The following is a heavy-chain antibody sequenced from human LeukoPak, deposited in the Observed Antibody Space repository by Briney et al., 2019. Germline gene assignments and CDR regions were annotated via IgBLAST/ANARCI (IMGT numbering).Heavy chain of an antibody. J-gene: IGHJ4*02. CDR1: GFTFSNYW. Sequence: PGGSLRLSCAASGFTFSNYWVHWVRQAPGKGLVWVSRINFDGTRINYADSVKGRFTISRDNAKNTLYLQMNSLRAEDTAVYYCASRDQSCSGDTCYPIDYWGQGTLVTVSS. D-gene: IGHD2-15*01. CDR2: INFDGTRI. CDR3: ASRDQSCSGDTCYPIDY. V-gene: IGHV3-74*01.